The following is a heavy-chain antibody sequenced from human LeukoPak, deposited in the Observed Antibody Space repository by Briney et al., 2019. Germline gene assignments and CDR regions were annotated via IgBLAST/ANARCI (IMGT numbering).Heavy chain of an antibody. D-gene: IGHD1-14*01. J-gene: IGHJ4*02. V-gene: IGHV3-33*01. CDR2: IAYDGSRA. Sequence: GGSLRLSCAGSGFTFGGYGMHWFRQTPGKGLEWVAVIAYDGSRAFYADSVKGRFTISRDNSKNTMSVQMDDLRAKDTAVYYCTRYNNDHFDYWGQGTLVTVSS. CDR3: TRYNNDHFDY. CDR1: GFTFGGYG.